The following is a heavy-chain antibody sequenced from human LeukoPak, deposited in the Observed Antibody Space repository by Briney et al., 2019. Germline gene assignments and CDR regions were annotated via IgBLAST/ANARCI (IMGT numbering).Heavy chain of an antibody. CDR2: ISYDGSNK. J-gene: IGHJ4*02. Sequence: PGGSLRLSCAASEFTFTSYAMTWVRQAPGKGLEWVAVISYDGSNKYYADSVKGRFTISRDNSKNTLYLQMNSLRAEDTAVYYCARDGYYYDSSGYYPDYWGQGTLVTVSS. CDR1: EFTFTSYA. V-gene: IGHV3-30-3*01. D-gene: IGHD3-22*01. CDR3: ARDGYYYDSSGYYPDY.